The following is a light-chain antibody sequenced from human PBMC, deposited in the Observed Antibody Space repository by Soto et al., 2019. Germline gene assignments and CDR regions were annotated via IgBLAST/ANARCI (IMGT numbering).Light chain of an antibody. CDR2: AAS. J-gene: IGKJ1*01. CDR1: HSVTTY. V-gene: IGKV3-15*01. CDR3: QQYINSPRT. Sequence: EIVMTQSPATLSVSPGKRATLSCRASHSVTTYLAWYQQKPGQGPRLLIYAASTRATGIPARFSGSGSGTEFSLTISSLQSEDFAVYYCQQYINSPRTFGQGTKVEIK.